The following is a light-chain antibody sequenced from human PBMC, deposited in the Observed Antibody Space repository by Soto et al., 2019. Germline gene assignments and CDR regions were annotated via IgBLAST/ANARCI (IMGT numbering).Light chain of an antibody. Sequence: DSVMTQSPDTLAVSLDDRATITFKSSESGFYSSNNKNYLAWYQQITGQPPNXXIYWASTRDSGVPDRFSGSGYGTDFNLTISSLQAEDVAVYYCQQYYSTPITFGQGTRLEI. CDR1: ESGFYSSNNKNY. CDR2: WAS. CDR3: QQYYSTPIT. V-gene: IGKV4-1*01. J-gene: IGKJ5*01.